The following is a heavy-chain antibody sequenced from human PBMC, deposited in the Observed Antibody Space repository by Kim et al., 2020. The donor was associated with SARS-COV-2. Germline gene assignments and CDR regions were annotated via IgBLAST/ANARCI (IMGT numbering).Heavy chain of an antibody. J-gene: IGHJ4*02. V-gene: IGHV3-11*03. Sequence: SDSGKGRLTTSRDNAKNSLYLQMNSLRAEDTAVYYCARTMVRGVYYFDSWGQRTLVTVSS. CDR3: ARTMVRGVYYFDS. D-gene: IGHD3-10*01.